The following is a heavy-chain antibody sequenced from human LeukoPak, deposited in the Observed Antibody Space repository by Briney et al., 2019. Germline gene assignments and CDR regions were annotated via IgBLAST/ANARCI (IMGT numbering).Heavy chain of an antibody. J-gene: IGHJ4*02. V-gene: IGHV3-69-1*01. CDR3: ARGPFIDY. CDR2: FSSSGTYI. Sequence: GGSLRLSCAASGFTFSDYYMNWVRQAPGKGLEWVSSFSSSGTYIYYADSVKGRFTISGDNAKNSLYLQMNSLRAEDTAVYYCARGPFIDYWGQGTLVTVSS. CDR1: GFTFSDYY.